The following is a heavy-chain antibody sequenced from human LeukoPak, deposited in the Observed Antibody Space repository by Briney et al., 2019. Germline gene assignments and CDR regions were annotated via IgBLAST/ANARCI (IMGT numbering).Heavy chain of an antibody. J-gene: IGHJ5*02. CDR3: ARGFQGGSYINWFDP. CDR1: GFTFSSYS. CDR2: ISSSSSYI. Sequence: PGGSLRLSCAASGFTFSSYSMNWVRQAPGKGLEWVSSISSSSSYIYYADSVKGRFTSSRDNAKNSLYLQMNSLRAEDTAVYYCARGFQGGSYINWFDPWGQGTLVTVSS. V-gene: IGHV3-21*01. D-gene: IGHD1-26*01.